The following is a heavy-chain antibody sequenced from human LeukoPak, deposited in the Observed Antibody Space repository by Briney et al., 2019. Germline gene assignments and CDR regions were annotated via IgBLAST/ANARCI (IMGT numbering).Heavy chain of an antibody. J-gene: IGHJ3*02. CDR3: ARGSQGSGSYRGAFDI. D-gene: IGHD3-10*01. Sequence: ASVKVSCKASGYTFTGYYMHWVRQAPGQGLEWMGWINPNSGGTNYAQKFQGRVTMTRDTSISTAYMELSRLRSDDTAVYYCARGSQGSGSYRGAFDIWGQGTMVTVSS. CDR2: INPNSGGT. CDR1: GYTFTGYY. V-gene: IGHV1-2*02.